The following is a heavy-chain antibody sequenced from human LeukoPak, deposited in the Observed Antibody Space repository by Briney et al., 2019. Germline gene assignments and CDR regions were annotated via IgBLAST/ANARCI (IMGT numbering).Heavy chain of an antibody. D-gene: IGHD2-2*01. CDR2: ISAYSGNT. CDR3: ARVPLSTSCWDY. V-gene: IGHV1-18*01. J-gene: IGHJ4*02. Sequence: ASVKVSCKASGYTFTSYGISWVRQAPGQGLEWMGWISAYSGNTNYAQKLQGRVTMTTDTSTSTAYMELRSLRSDDTAVYYCARVPLSTSCWDYWGQGTLVTVSS. CDR1: GYTFTSYG.